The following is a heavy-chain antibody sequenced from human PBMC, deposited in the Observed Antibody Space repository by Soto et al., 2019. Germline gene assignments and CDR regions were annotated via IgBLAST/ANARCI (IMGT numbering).Heavy chain of an antibody. CDR1: GYTFTGYY. J-gene: IGHJ6*02. CDR2: INPNSGGT. D-gene: IGHD2-15*01. V-gene: IGHV1-2*02. Sequence: ASEKVSCKASGYTFTGYYMHWVRQAPGQGLEWMGWINPNSGGTNYAQKFQGRVTMTRDTSISTAYMELSRLRSDDTAVYYCARDQSPILWGGIGYYYGMDVWGQGTTVTVSS. CDR3: ARDQSPILWGGIGYYYGMDV.